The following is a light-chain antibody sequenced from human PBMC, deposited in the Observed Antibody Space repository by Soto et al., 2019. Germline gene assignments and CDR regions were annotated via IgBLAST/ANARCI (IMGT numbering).Light chain of an antibody. CDR3: QSSDSSLSAFHV. CDR2: TSN. J-gene: IGLJ1*01. Sequence: QSVLTQPPSASGTPGQRVTISCSGSSSNIGSNSVNWYQQLPGSAPRFLISTSNHRPSGIPDRFSASKSGTSASLAISGLQSEDEGDYYSQSSDSSLSAFHVFGTGTKVTV. CDR1: SSNIGSNS. V-gene: IGLV1-44*01.